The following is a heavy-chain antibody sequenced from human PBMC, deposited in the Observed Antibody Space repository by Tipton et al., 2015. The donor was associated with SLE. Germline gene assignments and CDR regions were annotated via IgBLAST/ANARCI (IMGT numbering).Heavy chain of an antibody. J-gene: IGHJ3*01. Sequence: SLRLSCAASGFTFSSYAMHWVRQAPGKGLEWVAVISYDGSNKYYADSVKGRFTISRDNSKNTLYLQMNSLRAEDTAVYYCAREARITMIVAVWGQGTMVTVSS. CDR2: ISYDGSNK. CDR1: GFTFSSYA. CDR3: AREARITMIVAV. D-gene: IGHD3-22*01. V-gene: IGHV3-30-3*01.